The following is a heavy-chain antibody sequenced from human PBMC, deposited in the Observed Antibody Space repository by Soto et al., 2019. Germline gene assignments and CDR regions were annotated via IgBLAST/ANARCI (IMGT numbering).Heavy chain of an antibody. CDR1: GGSISNYY. V-gene: IGHV4-59*01. Sequence: SEPLSLTCTVYGGSISNYYWTWVRQPPGKGLEWIGYVYYSGSTNYNPSLESRVTISIDASKNQFSLKMKSVTAADTAVYYCVRDYLLTGFDPWGQGALVTVS. CDR3: VRDYLLTGFDP. J-gene: IGHJ5*02. CDR2: VYYSGST. D-gene: IGHD3-9*01.